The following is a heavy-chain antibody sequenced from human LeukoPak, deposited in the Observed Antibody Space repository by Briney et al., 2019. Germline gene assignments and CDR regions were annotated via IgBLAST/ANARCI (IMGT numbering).Heavy chain of an antibody. J-gene: IGHJ6*03. Sequence: SETLSLTCTVSGGSISSYYWSWIRQPAGKGLEWIGRIYTSGSTNYNPSLKSRVTMSVDTSKNQFSLKLSSVTAADTAVYYCARGGHSSSDPRLNYYYYYMDVWGKGTTVTVSS. CDR1: GGSISSYY. CDR2: IYTSGST. V-gene: IGHV4-4*07. CDR3: ARGGHSSSDPRLNYYYYYMDV. D-gene: IGHD6-6*01.